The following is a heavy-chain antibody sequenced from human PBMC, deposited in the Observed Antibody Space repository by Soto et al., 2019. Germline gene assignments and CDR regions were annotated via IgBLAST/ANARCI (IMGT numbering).Heavy chain of an antibody. D-gene: IGHD5-12*01. J-gene: IGHJ4*02. V-gene: IGHV1-2*04. CDR1: GYTFTGYY. CDR3: ARGRSGYDLPGGYYFDY. Sequence: GASVKVSCKASGYTFTGYYMHWVRQAPGQGLEWMGWINPNSGGTNYAQKFQGWVTMTRDTSISTAYMELSRLRSDDTAVYYCARGRSGYDLPGGYYFDYWGQGTLVTVSS. CDR2: INPNSGGT.